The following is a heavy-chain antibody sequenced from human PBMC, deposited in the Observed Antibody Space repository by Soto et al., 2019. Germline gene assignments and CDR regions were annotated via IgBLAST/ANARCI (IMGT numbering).Heavy chain of an antibody. D-gene: IGHD4-17*01. CDR1: GYTFTSYY. V-gene: IGHV1-46*01. Sequence: QVQLVQSGAEVKKPGASVKVSCKASGYTFTSYYLHWVRQAPGQGREWMGIINPSGGSTSYAQKFQGRVTMTRDTSTSTVYMELSSLRSEDTAVYYCARDPAYGGKGGAYWYFDLWGRGTLVTVSS. CDR3: ARDPAYGGKGGAYWYFDL. CDR2: INPSGGST. J-gene: IGHJ2*01.